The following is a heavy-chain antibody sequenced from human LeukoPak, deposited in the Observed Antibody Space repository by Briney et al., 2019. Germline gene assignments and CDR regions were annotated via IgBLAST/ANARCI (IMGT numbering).Heavy chain of an antibody. D-gene: IGHD3-22*01. J-gene: IGHJ4*02. CDR2: INPSGGST. CDR1: GYTFTSYY. V-gene: IGHV1-46*01. Sequence: ASVKVSCKASGYTFTSYYMHWVRQAPGQGLEWMGIINPSGGSTSYAQKFQGRVTMTRDTSTSTVYMELSSLRSEDTAVYYCARAPTYCYDSSGYSPDYWGQGTLVTVSS. CDR3: ARAPTYCYDSSGYSPDY.